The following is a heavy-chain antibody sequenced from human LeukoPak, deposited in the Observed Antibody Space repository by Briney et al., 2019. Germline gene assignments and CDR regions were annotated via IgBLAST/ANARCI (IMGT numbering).Heavy chain of an antibody. J-gene: IGHJ3*02. V-gene: IGHV3-30-3*01. D-gene: IGHD4-23*01. CDR3: ARDPGFLIGGNSFDAFDI. Sequence: GESLRLSCAASGFTFSSYAMHWVRQAPGKGLEWVAVISYDGSNKYYADSVKGRFTISRVNSNNTLYLQMNSLRAEDTAVYYCARDPGFLIGGNSFDAFDIWGQGTMVTVSS. CDR1: GFTFSSYA. CDR2: ISYDGSNK.